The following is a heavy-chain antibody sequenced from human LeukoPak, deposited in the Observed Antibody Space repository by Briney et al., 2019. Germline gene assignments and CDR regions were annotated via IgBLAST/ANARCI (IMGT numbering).Heavy chain of an antibody. CDR1: GYTFTSYD. Sequence: ASVKVSCKASGYTFTSYDINWVRQAPGQGLEWMGWINPNSGGTNYAQKFQGRVTMTRDTSISTAYMELSRLRSDDTAVYYCAREAAGYFGPWGQGTLVTVSS. CDR3: AREAAGYFGP. J-gene: IGHJ5*02. V-gene: IGHV1-2*02. D-gene: IGHD6-13*01. CDR2: INPNSGGT.